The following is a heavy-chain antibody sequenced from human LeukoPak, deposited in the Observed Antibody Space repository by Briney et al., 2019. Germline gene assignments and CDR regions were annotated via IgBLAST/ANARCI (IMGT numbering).Heavy chain of an antibody. CDR2: ISYDGSNK. Sequence: GGSLSLSCAASGFTFSSYGMHWVRQAPGKGLEWVAVISYDGSNKYYADSVKGRFTISRDNSKNTLYLQMNSLRAEDTAVYYCAKGTVLWFGELFDYFDYWGQGTLVTVSS. V-gene: IGHV3-30*18. J-gene: IGHJ4*02. D-gene: IGHD3-10*01. CDR1: GFTFSSYG. CDR3: AKGTVLWFGELFDYFDY.